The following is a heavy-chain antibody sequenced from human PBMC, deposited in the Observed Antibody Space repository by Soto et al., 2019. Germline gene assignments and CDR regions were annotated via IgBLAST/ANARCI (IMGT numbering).Heavy chain of an antibody. Sequence: ASVKVSCKASGYTFTGYYMHWVRQAPGQGLEWMGWINPNSGGTNYAQKFQGWVTMTRDTSISTAYMELSRLRSDDTAVYYCARDSSPIAVAGTWGYYYGMDVWGQGTTVTSP. CDR2: INPNSGGT. J-gene: IGHJ6*02. CDR3: ARDSSPIAVAGTWGYYYGMDV. D-gene: IGHD6-19*01. CDR1: GYTFTGYY. V-gene: IGHV1-2*04.